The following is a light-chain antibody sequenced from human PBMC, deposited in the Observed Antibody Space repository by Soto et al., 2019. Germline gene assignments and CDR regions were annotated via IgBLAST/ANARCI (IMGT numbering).Light chain of an antibody. CDR1: SSEVGRYKY. J-gene: IGLJ3*02. CDR3: SSFAGSSKFV. V-gene: IGLV2-8*01. Sequence: QSALTQPPSASGSTVQSVTISCTGTSSEVGRYKYVSWYQQYPGKAPKVMIYEVNKRPSGVPDRFSGSKSGNTASLTVSGLQTEDEAHYYCSSFAGSSKFVCGVGPKLTVL. CDR2: EVN.